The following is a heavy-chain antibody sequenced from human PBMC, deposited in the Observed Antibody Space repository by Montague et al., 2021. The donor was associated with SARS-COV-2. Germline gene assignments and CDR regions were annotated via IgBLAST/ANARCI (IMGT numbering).Heavy chain of an antibody. CDR1: GGAELRRRSD. V-gene: IGHV4-39*07. CDR3: ARVGRQQLVRLSGMDV. D-gene: IGHD6-13*01. CDR2: LDKKRST. Sequence: SETLSLTCTVSGGAELRRRSDGHTSELQSDHELVWRLRLDKKRSTSSNLSLKSRVTISADTSKHQFSLKLSSVTAADTAVDYCARVGRQQLVRLSGMDVWGQGTTVTVSS. J-gene: IGHJ6*02.